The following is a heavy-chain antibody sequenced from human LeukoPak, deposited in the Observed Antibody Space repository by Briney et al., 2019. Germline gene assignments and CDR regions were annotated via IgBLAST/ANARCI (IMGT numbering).Heavy chain of an antibody. D-gene: IGHD6-13*01. CDR3: ARTGYGYMDV. V-gene: IGHV3-21*01. J-gene: IGHJ6*03. Sequence: GGSLRLSCAASGFTFSTFAMIWVRQPPGKGLEWVSSIFPSGGEIHYADSVRGRFTISRDNAKNSLSLQMNSLRAEDTAVYYCARTGYGYMDVWGKGTTVTVSS. CDR2: IFPSGGEI. CDR1: GFTFSTFA.